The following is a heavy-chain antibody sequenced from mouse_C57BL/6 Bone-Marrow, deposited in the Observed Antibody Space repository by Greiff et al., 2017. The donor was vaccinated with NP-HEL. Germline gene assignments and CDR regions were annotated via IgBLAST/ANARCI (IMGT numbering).Heavy chain of an antibody. CDR1: GFTFTDYY. J-gene: IGHJ3*01. D-gene: IGHD2-1*01. CDR3: ASDYGNKDGFAD. Sequence: EVKVVESGGGLVQPGGSLSLSCAASGFTFTDYYMSWVRQPPGQALEWLGFIRNKANGYTTEYSASVKGRFTISRDNAQSMRYLKMNALGAEDRATDSCASDYGNKDGFADWGQGTLVTVSA. V-gene: IGHV7-3*01. CDR2: IRNKANGYTT.